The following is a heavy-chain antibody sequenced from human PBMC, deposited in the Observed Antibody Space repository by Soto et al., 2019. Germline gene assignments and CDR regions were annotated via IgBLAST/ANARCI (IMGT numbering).Heavy chain of an antibody. Sequence: PSETLSLTCAVYGGSFSGYYWSWIHQPPGKGLEWIGEINHSGSTNYNPSLKSRVTISVDTSKNQFSLKLSSVTAADTAVYYCARGLSYYYGSGRPEENWFDPWGQGTLVTVSS. V-gene: IGHV4-34*01. J-gene: IGHJ5*02. CDR3: ARGLSYYYGSGRPEENWFDP. CDR1: GGSFSGYY. CDR2: INHSGST. D-gene: IGHD3-10*01.